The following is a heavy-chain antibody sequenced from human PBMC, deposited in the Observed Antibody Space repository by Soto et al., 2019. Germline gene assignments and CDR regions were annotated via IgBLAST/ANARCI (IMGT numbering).Heavy chain of an antibody. CDR3: ARALDSSGWYDGVGY. J-gene: IGHJ4*02. Sequence: PGGSLRLSCAASGFTFSSYAMSWVRQAPGKGLEWVSAISGSGGSTYYADSVKGRFTISRDNSKNTLYLQMNSLRAEDTAVYYCARALDSSGWYDGVGYWGQGTLVTVSS. V-gene: IGHV3-23*01. CDR2: ISGSGGST. D-gene: IGHD6-19*01. CDR1: GFTFSSYA.